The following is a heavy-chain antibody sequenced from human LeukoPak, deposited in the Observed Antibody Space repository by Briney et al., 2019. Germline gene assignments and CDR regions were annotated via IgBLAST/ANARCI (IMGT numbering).Heavy chain of an antibody. CDR3: ARDASYGYRGGWFDP. CDR1: GYTFTGYY. J-gene: IGHJ5*02. V-gene: IGHV1-2*02. D-gene: IGHD5-18*01. CDR2: INPNSGGT. Sequence: GASVKVSCKASGYTFTGYYMHWVRQAPGQGLEWMGWINPNSGGTNYAQKFQGRVTMTRDTSISTAYMELSRLRSDDTAVYYCARDASYGYRGGWFDPWGQGTLVTVSS.